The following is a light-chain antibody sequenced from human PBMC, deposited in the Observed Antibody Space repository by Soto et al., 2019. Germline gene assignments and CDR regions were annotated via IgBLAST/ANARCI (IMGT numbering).Light chain of an antibody. CDR2: AAS. CDR1: QVISTS. CDR3: QQYNTFLT. Sequence: DIPLTQSPPVLSPSKGESVTITCRASQVISTSLAWYQVKPGKAPKLLIYAASTLESGVPSRFSGSGSGTEFTLTISSLQPDDFATYYCQQYNTFLTFGGGTKVDIK. J-gene: IGKJ4*01. V-gene: IGKV1-9*01.